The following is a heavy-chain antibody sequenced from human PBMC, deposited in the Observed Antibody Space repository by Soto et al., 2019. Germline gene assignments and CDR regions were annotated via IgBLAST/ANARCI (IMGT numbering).Heavy chain of an antibody. CDR3: ARRGYSYGFSRAVSFDP. CDR1: GGSFSGYY. V-gene: IGHV4-34*01. D-gene: IGHD5-18*01. J-gene: IGHJ5*02. Sequence: PSETLSLTCAVYGGSFSGYYWSWIRQPPGKGLEWIGEINHSGSTNYNPSLKSRVTISVDTSKNQFSLKLSSVTAADTAVYYCARRGYSYGFSRAVSFDPWGQGTLVTVSS. CDR2: INHSGST.